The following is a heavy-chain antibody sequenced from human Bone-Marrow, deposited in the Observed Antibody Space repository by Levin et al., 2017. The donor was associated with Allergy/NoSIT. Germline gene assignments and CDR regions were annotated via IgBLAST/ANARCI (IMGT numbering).Heavy chain of an antibody. J-gene: IGHJ6*02. CDR2: VNRSGRT. V-gene: IGHV4-34*01. CDR1: GGSFSEYF. CDR3: ARGRVAFGGLDV. Sequence: SETLSLTCAAYGGSFSEYFWTWIRQSPGKGLQWIGEVNRSGRTTYSPSLQSRVVISIDTSKNQFSLSLTSVTPADTGVYYCARGRVAFGGLDVWGQGATVIVSS. D-gene: IGHD2-21*01.